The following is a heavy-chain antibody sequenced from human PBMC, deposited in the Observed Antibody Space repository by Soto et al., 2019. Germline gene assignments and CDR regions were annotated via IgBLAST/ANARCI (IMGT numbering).Heavy chain of an antibody. Sequence: SVKVSCKASGGTFSSYTISWVRQAPGQGTEWMGWIIPILGIASYAQKFQGRVTITKNTSIDTAYMELSSLTSEDTAVYYCGRGPAGCTSNSSYANNWFDPWGQGTLVTVSS. J-gene: IGHJ5*02. CDR2: IIPILGIA. D-gene: IGHD2-2*01. CDR1: GGTFSSYT. CDR3: GRGPAGCTSNSSYANNWFDP. V-gene: IGHV1-69*10.